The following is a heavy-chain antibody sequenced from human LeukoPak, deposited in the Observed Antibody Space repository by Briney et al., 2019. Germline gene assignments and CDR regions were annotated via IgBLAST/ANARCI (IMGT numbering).Heavy chain of an antibody. CDR2: ISSSSATI. V-gene: IGHV3-11*01. J-gene: IGHJ4*02. D-gene: IGHD2-2*01. CDR1: GFTFSDYY. Sequence: GGSLRLSCAASGFTFSDYYMSWIRQAPGKGLEWVSYISSSSATIYYADSVKGRFTISRDNAKNSLYLQMNSLRAEDTAVYFCARDEGSSYPFDYWGQGTLVTVSS. CDR3: ARDEGSSYPFDY.